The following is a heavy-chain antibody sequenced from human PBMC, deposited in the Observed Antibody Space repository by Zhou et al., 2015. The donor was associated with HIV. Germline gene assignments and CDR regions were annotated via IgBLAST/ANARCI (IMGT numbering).Heavy chain of an antibody. J-gene: IGHJ4*02. V-gene: IGHV1-18*01. D-gene: IGHD3-22*01. CDR2: ISTYNGNT. Sequence: QVRLVQSGVEVKQPGASVKVSCKASGDSFTSYSITWVRQAPGLRLEWMGWISTYNGNTHYAQKLQGRVTMTTDTSTSTAYMELRSLRSDDTAVYYCARGLDYYDSGAYYPFYFVLLGRGNPWSPSPQ. CDR3: ARGLDYYDSGAYYPFYFVL. CDR1: GDSFTSYS.